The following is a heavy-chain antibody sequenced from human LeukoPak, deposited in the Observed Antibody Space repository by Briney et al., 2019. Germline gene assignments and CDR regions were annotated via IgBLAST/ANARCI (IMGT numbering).Heavy chain of an antibody. CDR3: AREGEQWELRYGMDV. CDR1: GYTFTGYY. J-gene: IGHJ6*02. CDR2: INPNSGGT. V-gene: IGHV1-2*04. D-gene: IGHD1-26*01. Sequence: GASVKVSCKASGYTFTGYYMHWVRQAPGQGLEWMGWINPNSGGTNYAQKFQGWVTMTRDTSISTAYMELSRLRSDDTAVYYCAREGEQWELRYGMDVWGQGTTVTVSS.